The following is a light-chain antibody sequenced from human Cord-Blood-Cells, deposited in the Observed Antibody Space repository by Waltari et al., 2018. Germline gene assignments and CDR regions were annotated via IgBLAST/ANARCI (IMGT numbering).Light chain of an antibody. CDR3: QSYDSSLSGWV. CDR1: SANIGAGYD. Sequence: QSVLTQPPSVSGAPAQRLTISCTASSANIGAGYDVHWYQQLPETAPKLLIYGDSNRPSGVPYRFSGSKSGTSAALAITGLQAEDEADYYCQSYDSSLSGWVFGGGTKLTVL. CDR2: GDS. V-gene: IGLV1-40*01. J-gene: IGLJ3*02.